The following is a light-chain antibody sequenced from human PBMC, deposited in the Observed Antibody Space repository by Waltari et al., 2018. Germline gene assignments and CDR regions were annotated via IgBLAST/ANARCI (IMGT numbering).Light chain of an antibody. CDR2: DVT. CDR1: SSDVGTYDY. CDR3: SSYTTSSTVYV. V-gene: IGLV2-14*03. J-gene: IGLJ1*01. Sequence: QSALTQPASVSGSPGQLITISCTGTSSDVGTYDYVSWYQQHPGKAPKLMIYDVTKRPSGIANRFSGSKSGNTASRTISGLQAEDEADYYCSSYTTSSTVYVFGTGTKVTVL.